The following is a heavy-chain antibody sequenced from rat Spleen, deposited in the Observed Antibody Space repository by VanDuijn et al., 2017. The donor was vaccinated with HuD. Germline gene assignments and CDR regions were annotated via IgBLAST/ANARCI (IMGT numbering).Heavy chain of an antibody. V-gene: IGHV5-20*01. Sequence: EVQLVESGGGLVQPGRSLKLSCAASGFTFSDYYMAWVRQAPTKGLGWVASISYDGGSTYYRDSVKGRFTISRDNAKSSLYLQMDSLRSEDTATYYCTTVITTVRDWGQGVMVTVSS. CDR1: GFTFSDYY. D-gene: IGHD1-1*01. CDR3: TTVITTVRD. J-gene: IGHJ2*01. CDR2: ISYDGGST.